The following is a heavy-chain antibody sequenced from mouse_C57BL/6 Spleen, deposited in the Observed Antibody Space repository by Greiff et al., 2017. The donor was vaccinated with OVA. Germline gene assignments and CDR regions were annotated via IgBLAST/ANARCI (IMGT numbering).Heavy chain of an antibody. CDR2: IYPRSGNT. J-gene: IGHJ3*01. Sequence: VKLMESGAELARPGASVKLSCKASGYTFTSYGISWVKQRTGQGLEWIGEIYPRSGNTYYNEKFKGKATLTADKSSSTAYMELRSLTSEDSAVYFCAVHYDYTFAYWGQGTLVTVSA. V-gene: IGHV1-81*01. CDR3: AVHYDYTFAY. D-gene: IGHD2-4*01. CDR1: GYTFTSYG.